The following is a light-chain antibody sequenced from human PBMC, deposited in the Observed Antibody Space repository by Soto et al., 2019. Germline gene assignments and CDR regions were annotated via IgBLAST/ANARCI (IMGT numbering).Light chain of an antibody. CDR1: FSNLGSNF. CDR2: RND. CDR3: AAWDDSLRGVV. Sequence: QSVLTQPPSASGTPGQRVTISCSGTFSNLGSNFVFWYQQLPGAAPKLLISRNDQRPSGVPDRFSGSKSGTSASLAISGLRSEDEADYHCAAWDDSLRGVVFGGGT. V-gene: IGLV1-47*01. J-gene: IGLJ2*01.